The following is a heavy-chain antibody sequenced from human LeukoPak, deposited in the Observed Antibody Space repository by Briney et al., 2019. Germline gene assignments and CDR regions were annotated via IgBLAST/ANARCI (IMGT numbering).Heavy chain of an antibody. CDR1: GFTFSSYA. V-gene: IGHV3-23*01. Sequence: GGSLRLSCAASGFTFSSYAMSWVRQAPGKGLEWVSSISGSGGSTYYADSVKGRFTISRDNSKNTLCLQMNSMRAEDTAVYYCAKNVGRIVGATDYWGQGTLVTVSS. CDR3: AKNVGRIVGATDY. CDR2: ISGSGGST. J-gene: IGHJ4*02. D-gene: IGHD1-26*01.